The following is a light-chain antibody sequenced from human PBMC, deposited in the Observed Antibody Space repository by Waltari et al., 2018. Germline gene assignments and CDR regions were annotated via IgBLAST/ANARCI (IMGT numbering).Light chain of an antibody. CDR3: QHYVRLPAT. CDR1: QSVSRS. V-gene: IGKV3-20*01. Sequence: EIVLTQSPGTLSLSPGERATPSCRASQSVSRSLTWNQQKPGQAPRLLIYEASSRATGIPDRFSGSGSGTDFSLTISRLQPEDFAVYYCQHYVRLPATFGQGTKVEIK. J-gene: IGKJ1*01. CDR2: EAS.